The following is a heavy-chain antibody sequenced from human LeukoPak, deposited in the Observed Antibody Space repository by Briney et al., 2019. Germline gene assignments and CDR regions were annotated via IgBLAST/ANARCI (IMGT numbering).Heavy chain of an antibody. J-gene: IGHJ4*02. CDR3: ARHEGYSSSQPFGY. V-gene: IGHV4-59*08. CDR1: GGSISSYY. D-gene: IGHD6-13*01. CDR2: IYYSGST. Sequence: SETLSLTCTVSGGSISSYYWSWIRQPPGKGLEWIGYIYYSGSTNYNPSLKSRVTISVDTSKNQFYLKLSSVTAADPAVYYCARHEGYSSSQPFGYWGQGTLVTVSS.